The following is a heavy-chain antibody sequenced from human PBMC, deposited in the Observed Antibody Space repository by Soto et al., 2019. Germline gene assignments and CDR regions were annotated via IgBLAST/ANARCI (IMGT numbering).Heavy chain of an antibody. CDR2: IRSKANSYAT. D-gene: IGHD5-18*01. CDR3: TRHTGSSYGELYYFDY. CDR1: GFTFSGSA. J-gene: IGHJ4*02. Sequence: GGSLRLSCAASGFTFSGSAMHWVRQASGKGLEWVGRIRSKANSYATAYAASVKGRFTISRDDSKNTAYLQMNSLKTEDTAVYYCTRHTGSSYGELYYFDYWGQGTLVTVSS. V-gene: IGHV3-73*01.